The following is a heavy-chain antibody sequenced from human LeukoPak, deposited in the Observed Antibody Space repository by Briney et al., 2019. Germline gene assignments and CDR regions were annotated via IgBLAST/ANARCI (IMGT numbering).Heavy chain of an antibody. CDR3: ARDDSGNPEIDY. D-gene: IGHD1-26*01. J-gene: IGHJ4*02. CDR1: GYTFINYY. V-gene: IGHV1-2*02. CDR2: INPNYGGT. Sequence: GASVKVSCKASGYTFINYYVHWVRQAPGQGLEWMGWINPNYGGTNYAQRFQGRVTMTRDTSTSTAYMELIRLTSDDTAVYFCARDDSGNPEIDYWGQGTLVTVSS.